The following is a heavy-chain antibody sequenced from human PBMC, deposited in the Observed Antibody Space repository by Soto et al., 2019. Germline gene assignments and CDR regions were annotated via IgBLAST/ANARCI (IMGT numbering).Heavy chain of an antibody. CDR3: ASLYWSSTSCYYYYYGMDV. D-gene: IGHD2-2*01. CDR1: GFTFSSYS. J-gene: IGHJ6*02. CDR2: IRSSSSYI. Sequence: GGSLRLSCAASGFTFSSYSMNWVRQAPGKGLEWVSSIRSSSSYIYYAGSVKGRFTISRDKAKNSLYLQMNSLRAEDSAAYYCASLYWSSTSCYYYYYGMDVWGQGTPVTVSS. V-gene: IGHV3-21*01.